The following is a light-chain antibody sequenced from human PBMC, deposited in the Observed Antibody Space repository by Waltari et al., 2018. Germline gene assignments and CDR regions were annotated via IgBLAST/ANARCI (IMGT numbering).Light chain of an antibody. J-gene: IGLJ2*01. Sequence: QSALTPPASVSGAPGQSITISCTGTSSDVGGYDFVSLYQQYPGKAPQLIIYDVYYRPSGVSQRFSASKSGDTASLTISGLQTDDEADYYCSSYTSISTSVVFGGGTKLTVL. V-gene: IGLV2-14*03. CDR3: SSYTSISTSVV. CDR1: SSDVGGYDF. CDR2: DVY.